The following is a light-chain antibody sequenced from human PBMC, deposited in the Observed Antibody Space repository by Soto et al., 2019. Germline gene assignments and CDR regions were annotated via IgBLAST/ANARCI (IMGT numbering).Light chain of an antibody. CDR1: QSISGS. CDR3: QQYNVYWT. Sequence: DIQMTQSPSTLSASVGDRVTITCRASQSISGSLAWYQQKPGKAPKLLIYEASNIKSGVPSRFSGSGSGTEYTLTISSLQPDYSPLYYFQQYNVYWTFAQGPSVQIK. V-gene: IGKV1-5*03. J-gene: IGKJ1*01. CDR2: EAS.